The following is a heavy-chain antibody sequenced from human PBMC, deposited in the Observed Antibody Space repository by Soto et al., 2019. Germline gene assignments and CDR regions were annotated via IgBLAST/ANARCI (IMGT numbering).Heavy chain of an antibody. D-gene: IGHD3-16*01. J-gene: IGHJ4*02. CDR3: TRGAGAPWVRFDS. V-gene: IGHV4-38-2*01. Sequence: LSLTCGVSGYSITSGFYWGWVRQSPGKGLEWIGTIPYSAKTFYNPSLASRFSMAVDSSKNQFSLRLTSVTAADTALYYCTRGAGAPWVRFDSWGRGILVTVSS. CDR2: IPYSAKT. CDR1: GYSITSGFY.